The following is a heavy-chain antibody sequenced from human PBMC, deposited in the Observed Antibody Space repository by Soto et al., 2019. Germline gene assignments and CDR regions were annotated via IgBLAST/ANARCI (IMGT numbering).Heavy chain of an antibody. CDR3: AKATRYCSGSTCYLLYFDY. CDR1: GFTFSSYA. V-gene: IGHV3-23*01. D-gene: IGHD2-15*01. CDR2: ISGSGGNT. Sequence: EVQLLESGGGLVQPGGSLRLCCAASGFTFSSYAMSWVRQAPGKGLEWVSAISGSGGNTYYADSAKGRFTISRDNSKNTLYLQMSSLRAEDTAVYYCAKATRYCSGSTCYLLYFDYWGQGTLVTVSS. J-gene: IGHJ4*02.